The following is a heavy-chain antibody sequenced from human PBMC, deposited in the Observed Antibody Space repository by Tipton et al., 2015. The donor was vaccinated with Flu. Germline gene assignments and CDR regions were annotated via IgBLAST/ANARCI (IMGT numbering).Heavy chain of an antibody. J-gene: IGHJ4*02. CDR1: GFTFSNYW. V-gene: IGHV3-7*03. CDR2: IKQDGSVK. CDR3: ARQSRYSKDY. Sequence: SLRLSCSASGFTFSNYWMSWVRQAPGKGLEWVANIKQDGSVKYYVDSVKGRFTISRDNAKSSLYLQMNSLRAEDTAMYYCARQSRYSKDYWGQGTLVTVSS. D-gene: IGHD4-11*01.